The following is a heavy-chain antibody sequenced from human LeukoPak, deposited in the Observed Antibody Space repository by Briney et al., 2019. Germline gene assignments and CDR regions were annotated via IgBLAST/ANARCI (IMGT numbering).Heavy chain of an antibody. Sequence: GGSLRLSCAASGFTFSIYAMNWVRQAPGKGLEWVSGISGSGDNTYYADSVKGRFTITRDNSKNALFLQMSSLRAEDTAVYYCAKNRAGPHYYYDSSGYFDFWGQGILVTVSS. D-gene: IGHD3-22*01. CDR1: GFTFSIYA. J-gene: IGHJ4*02. CDR3: AKNRAGPHYYYDSSGYFDF. V-gene: IGHV3-23*01. CDR2: ISGSGDNT.